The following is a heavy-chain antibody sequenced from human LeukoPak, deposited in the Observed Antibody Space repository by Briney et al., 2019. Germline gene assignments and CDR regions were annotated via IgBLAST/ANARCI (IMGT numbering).Heavy chain of an antibody. J-gene: IGHJ4*02. CDR2: IYYSGST. Sequence: SETLSLTCTVSGDSINIYYWTWIRQPPGKGLEWIGYIYYSGSTNYNPSLKSRVTISVDTSKNQFSPKLDSVTAADTAVYYCARQVPYTSRPDYWGQGTLVTVSS. V-gene: IGHV4-59*08. D-gene: IGHD2-2*01. CDR3: ARQVPYTSRPDY. CDR1: GDSINIYY.